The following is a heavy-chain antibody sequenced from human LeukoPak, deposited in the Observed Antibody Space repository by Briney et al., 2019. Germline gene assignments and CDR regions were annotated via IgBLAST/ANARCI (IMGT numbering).Heavy chain of an antibody. CDR2: IIPIFGTA. V-gene: IGHV1-69*13. D-gene: IGHD2-15*01. CDR1: GGTFSSYA. CDR3: AREAPDIVVVVAANNWFDP. Sequence: ASVKVSCKASGGTFSSYAISWVRQAPGQGLEWMGGIIPIFGTANYAQKFQGRVTITADESTSTAYMELRSLRSDDTAVYYCAREAPDIVVVVAANNWFDPWGQGTLVTVSS. J-gene: IGHJ5*02.